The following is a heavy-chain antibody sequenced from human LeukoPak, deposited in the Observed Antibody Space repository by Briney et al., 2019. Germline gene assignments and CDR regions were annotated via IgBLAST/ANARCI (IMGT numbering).Heavy chain of an antibody. V-gene: IGHV4-4*09. CDR3: ARLYCTNGVCYFDY. Sequence: SETLSLTCTVSGGSISCYYWSWIRQPPGKGLEGIGYIYTSGSTNCNPSLNSRVTISVDTSKNQFSLKLSSVTAADTAVYYCARLYCTNGVCYFDYGGQGTLVTVSS. J-gene: IGHJ4*02. CDR1: GGSISCYY. D-gene: IGHD2-8*01. CDR2: IYTSGST.